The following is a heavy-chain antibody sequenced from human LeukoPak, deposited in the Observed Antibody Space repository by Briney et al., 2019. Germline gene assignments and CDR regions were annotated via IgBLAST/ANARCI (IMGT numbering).Heavy chain of an antibody. CDR2: IRYDGSNK. CDR3: ARGIVVVPATIGSDY. J-gene: IGHJ4*02. CDR1: GFTFSSYG. D-gene: IGHD2-2*02. V-gene: IGHV3-30*02. Sequence: PGGSLRLSCAASGFTFSSYGMQWVRQAPGKGLEWVAFIRYDGSNKYYADSVKGRFTISRDNSKNTLYLQMNSLRAEDTAVYYCARGIVVVPATIGSDYWGQGTLVTVSS.